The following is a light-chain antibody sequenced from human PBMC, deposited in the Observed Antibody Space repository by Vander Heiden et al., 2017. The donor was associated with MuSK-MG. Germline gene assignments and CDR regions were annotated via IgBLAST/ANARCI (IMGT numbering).Light chain of an antibody. J-gene: IGLJ3*02. CDR1: SNNVGNQG. Sequence: QAGLTQPPSVSKGLRQTATLTCTGNSNNVGNQGAAWLQQHQGHPPKLLSYRNNNRPSGISERLSASRSGNTASLTITGLQPEDEADDYCSAWDSSLSVWGFGGGTKLTVL. V-gene: IGLV10-54*01. CDR3: SAWDSSLSVWG. CDR2: RNN.